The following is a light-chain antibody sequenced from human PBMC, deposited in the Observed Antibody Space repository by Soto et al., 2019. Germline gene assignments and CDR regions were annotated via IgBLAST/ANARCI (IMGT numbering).Light chain of an antibody. CDR1: QSVSYN. CDR3: QQYKNWPPLT. Sequence: EIVMTQSPATLSVSPGARATLSCRASQSVSYNLAWYQHKPGQGPRLLIYGAFTRATGIPARFSGSGSGTEFTLTISSLQAEDFAVYYCQQYKNWPPLTFGGGTKVEIK. CDR2: GAF. J-gene: IGKJ4*01. V-gene: IGKV3-15*01.